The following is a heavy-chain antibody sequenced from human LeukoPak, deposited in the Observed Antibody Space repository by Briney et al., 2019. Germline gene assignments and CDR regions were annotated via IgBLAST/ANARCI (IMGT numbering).Heavy chain of an antibody. CDR3: ASHVTVLGTRGFDF. CDR1: GNSITSHSW. V-gene: IGHV4-4*02. J-gene: IGHJ4*02. CDR2: VHHGGAS. D-gene: IGHD6-19*01. Sequence: SETLSLTCAVSGNSITSHSWWSWVRQPPGKGLEWIGEVHHGGASNYDPSLESRVTISVDKSKNRFSLNLRSVTAADTATYYCASHVTVLGTRGFDFWGRGTLVTVSS.